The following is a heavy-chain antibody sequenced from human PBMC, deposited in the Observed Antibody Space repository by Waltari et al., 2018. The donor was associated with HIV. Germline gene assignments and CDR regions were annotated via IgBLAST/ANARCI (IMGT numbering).Heavy chain of an antibody. CDR2: MYHAGST. CDR1: GGSISSYNW. J-gene: IGHJ5*02. Sequence: QVQLQESGPGLVKASETLSLTCAVSGGSISSYNWWSWVRQPPGKGLGWIGEMYHAGSTNYNTSFKNRVTISVDKPKNQFSLEMRSVTAADTAVYYCARVVSGDSGSSRFDPWGQGTLVTVSS. CDR3: ARVVSGDSGSSRFDP. V-gene: IGHV4-4*02. D-gene: IGHD4-17*01.